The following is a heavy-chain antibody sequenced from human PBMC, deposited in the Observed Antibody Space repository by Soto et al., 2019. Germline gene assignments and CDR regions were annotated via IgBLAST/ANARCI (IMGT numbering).Heavy chain of an antibody. J-gene: IGHJ6*02. CDR1: GYTFTSYD. CDR2: MNPNSGNT. V-gene: IGHV1-8*01. D-gene: IGHD6-13*01. CDR3: ARGRAAAGIYYYYGMDV. Sequence: ASVKVSCKASGYTFTSYDINWVRQATGQGLEWMGWMNPNSGNTGYAQKFQGRVTMTRNTSISTAYMELSSLRSEDTAVYYCARGRAAAGIYYYYGMDVWGQGTTVTVSS.